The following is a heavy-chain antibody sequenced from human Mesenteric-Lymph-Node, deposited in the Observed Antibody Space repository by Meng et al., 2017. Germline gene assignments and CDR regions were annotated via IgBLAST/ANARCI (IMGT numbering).Heavy chain of an antibody. V-gene: IGHV5-51*01. CDR1: GYSFTNYW. CDR2: IYPGDSNT. D-gene: IGHD3-9*01. CDR3: ARAMTAYEILTGYPGLDY. Sequence: GGSLRLSCKGSGYSFTNYWIGWVRQMPGKGLEWMGIIYPGDSNTMYRPSFQGQVTISADKSTSTAYLQWSSLKASDSAMYYCARAMTAYEILTGYPGLDYWGQGTLVTVSS. J-gene: IGHJ4*02.